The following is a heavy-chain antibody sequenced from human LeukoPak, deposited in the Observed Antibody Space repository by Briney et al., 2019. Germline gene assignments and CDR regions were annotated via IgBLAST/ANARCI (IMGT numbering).Heavy chain of an antibody. V-gene: IGHV4-39*01. D-gene: IGHD3-16*01. CDR3: ARRTSESWGYFDY. Sequence: SETLSLTCTVSGGSISSSSYYWGWIRQPPGKGLEWIGSIYYSGNTYYNPSLKSRVTISVDTSKNQFSLKLSSVTAADTAVYYCARRTSESWGYFDYWGQGTLVTVSS. CDR2: IYYSGNT. CDR1: GGSISSSSYY. J-gene: IGHJ4*02.